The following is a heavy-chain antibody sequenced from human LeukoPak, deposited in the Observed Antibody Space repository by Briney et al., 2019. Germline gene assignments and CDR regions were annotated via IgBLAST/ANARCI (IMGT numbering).Heavy chain of an antibody. CDR1: GFVFSSYG. J-gene: IGHJ6*02. CDR3: ARDGGYSYGYSSVYYGMDV. V-gene: IGHV3-30*03. D-gene: IGHD5-18*01. Sequence: GRSLRLSCAASGFVFSSYGMHWVRQAPGKGLEWVALISYDGSNEFYGDSVKGQFSISRDNSKNTLYLQMNSLRAEDTAVYYCARDGGYSYGYSSVYYGMDVWGQGTTVTVSS. CDR2: ISYDGSNE.